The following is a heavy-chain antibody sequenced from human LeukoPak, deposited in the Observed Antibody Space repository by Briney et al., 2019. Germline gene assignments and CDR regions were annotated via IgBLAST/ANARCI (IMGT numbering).Heavy chain of an antibody. CDR3: ASRPPETTWYGVFDY. D-gene: IGHD3-10*01. CDR2: IFGSGNT. V-gene: IGHV4-4*09. CDR1: GDSLNNHY. Sequence: SETLSLTCPVSGDSLNNHYWSWIRQPPGKTLEWIGYIFGSGNTDYNPSLKSRVSMSLDTSRNQFSLTLSSVTAADTALYYCASRPPETTWYGVFDYWSQGILVTVSS. J-gene: IGHJ4*02.